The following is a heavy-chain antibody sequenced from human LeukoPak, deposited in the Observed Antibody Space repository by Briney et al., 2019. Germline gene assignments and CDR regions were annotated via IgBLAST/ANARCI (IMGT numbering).Heavy chain of an antibody. D-gene: IGHD3-3*01. Sequence: SETLSLTCAVYGGSFSGYYWSWIRQPPGKGLEWIGEINHSGSTNYNPSLKSRVTISVDTSKNQFSLKLSSVTAADTAVYYCARVDYDFWSGNWFDPWGQGTLVTVSP. CDR1: GGSFSGYY. J-gene: IGHJ5*02. CDR2: INHSGST. CDR3: ARVDYDFWSGNWFDP. V-gene: IGHV4-34*01.